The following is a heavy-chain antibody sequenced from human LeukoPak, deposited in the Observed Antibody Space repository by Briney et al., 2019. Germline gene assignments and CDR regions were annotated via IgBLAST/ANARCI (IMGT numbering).Heavy chain of an antibody. CDR1: GGSISSYY. Sequence: SETLSLTCTVSGGSISSYYWNWIRQPAGKGLGWIGRIYTSGSTNYNPSLKSRVTMSIDTSKNQFSLNLNSVTAADTAVYYCAREVNWGSLSSLDYWGQGTLVTVSS. CDR2: IYTSGST. CDR3: AREVNWGSLSSLDY. V-gene: IGHV4-4*07. J-gene: IGHJ4*02. D-gene: IGHD7-27*01.